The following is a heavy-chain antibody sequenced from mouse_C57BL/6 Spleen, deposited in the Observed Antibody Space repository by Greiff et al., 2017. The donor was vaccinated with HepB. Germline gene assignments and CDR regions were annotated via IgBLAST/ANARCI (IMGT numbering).Heavy chain of an antibody. Sequence: QVQLQQPGAELVKPGASVKLSCKASGYTFTSYWMQWVKQRPGQGLEWIGEIDPSDSYTNYNQKFKGKATLTVDTSSRTAYMQLSSRTSEDSAVYYCARGGSSGSYAMDYWGQGTSVTVSS. CDR3: ARGGSSGSYAMDY. CDR2: IDPSDSYT. V-gene: IGHV1-50*01. CDR1: GYTFTSYW. D-gene: IGHD3-2*02. J-gene: IGHJ4*01.